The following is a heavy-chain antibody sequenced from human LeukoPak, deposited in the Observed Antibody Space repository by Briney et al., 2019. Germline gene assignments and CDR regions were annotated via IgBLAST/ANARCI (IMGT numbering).Heavy chain of an antibody. J-gene: IGHJ4*02. D-gene: IGHD2-21*02. CDR2: IYYSGST. Sequence: SETLSLTCTVSGGSISSYYWSWIRQPPGKGLEWIGYIYYSGSTNYNPSLRSRVTISVDTSKNQFSLKLSSVTAADTAVYYCARGEVTESFDYWGQGTLVTVSS. V-gene: IGHV4-59*01. CDR3: ARGEVTESFDY. CDR1: GGSISSYY.